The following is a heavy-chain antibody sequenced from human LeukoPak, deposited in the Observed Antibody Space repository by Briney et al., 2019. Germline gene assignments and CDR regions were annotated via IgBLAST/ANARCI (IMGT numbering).Heavy chain of an antibody. V-gene: IGHV3-30-3*01. CDR3: ASQGYYCTNGVCGIDY. Sequence: PGRSLRLSCAASGFTFSSYAMHWVRQAPGKGLEWVAVISYDGSNKYYADSVKGRFTISRDNSKNTLYLQMNSLRAEDTAVYYCASQGYYCTNGVCGIDYWGQGTLVTVSS. CDR2: ISYDGSNK. CDR1: GFTFSSYA. J-gene: IGHJ4*02. D-gene: IGHD2-8*01.